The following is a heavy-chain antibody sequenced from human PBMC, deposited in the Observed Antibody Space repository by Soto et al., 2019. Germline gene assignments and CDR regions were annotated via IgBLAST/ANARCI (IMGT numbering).Heavy chain of an antibody. J-gene: IGHJ4*02. CDR2: INPNSGGT. D-gene: IGHD2-8*01. CDR3: AKGGTNDYSPLDF. V-gene: IGHV1-2*04. Sequence: ASVKVSCKASGYTFTGYYMHWVRQAPGQGLEWMGWINPNSGGTNYAQKFQGWVTMTRDTSISTAYMDLRSLRSDDTAIYYCAKGGTNDYSPLDFCGQGTPVTVSS. CDR1: GYTFTGYY.